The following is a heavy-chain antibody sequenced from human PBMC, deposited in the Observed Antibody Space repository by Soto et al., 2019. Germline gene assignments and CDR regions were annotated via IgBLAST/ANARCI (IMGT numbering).Heavy chain of an antibody. CDR1: GGSISSSSYY. V-gene: IGHV4-39*01. Sequence: PSETLSLTCTVSGGSISSSSYYWGWIRQPPGKGLEWIGSIYYSGSTYYNPSLKSRVTISVDTSKNQFSLKLSSVTAADTAVYYCARTRITIFGVASFDPWGQGTLVTAPQ. J-gene: IGHJ5*02. CDR3: ARTRITIFGVASFDP. D-gene: IGHD3-3*01. CDR2: IYYSGST.